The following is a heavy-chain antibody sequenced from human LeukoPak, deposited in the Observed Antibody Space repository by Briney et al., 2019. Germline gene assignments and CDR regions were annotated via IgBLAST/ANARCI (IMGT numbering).Heavy chain of an antibody. J-gene: IGHJ4*02. CDR3: ARLGRVVRRVPRGFDY. D-gene: IGHD3-10*01. CDR2: INHSGST. CDR1: GGSFSGYY. Sequence: SETLSLTCAVYGGSFSGYYWSWIRQPPGKGLEWIGEINHSGSTNYNPSLKSRVTISVDTSKNQFSLKLSSVTAADTAVYYCARLGRVVRRVPRGFDYWGQGNLVTVSS. V-gene: IGHV4-34*01.